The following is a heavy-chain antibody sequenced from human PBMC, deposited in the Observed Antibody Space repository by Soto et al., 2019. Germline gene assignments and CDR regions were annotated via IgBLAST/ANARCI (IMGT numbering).Heavy chain of an antibody. Sequence: ASVKVSCKASGYTFTGYYMHWVRQAPGQGLEWMGWINPNSGGTNYAQKFQGWVTMTRDTSISTAYMALSRLRSDDTAAYYCGRERGHYGWGYGMDVWGQGTTVTVSS. CDR1: GYTFTGYY. V-gene: IGHV1-2*04. CDR2: INPNSGGT. CDR3: GRERGHYGWGYGMDV. J-gene: IGHJ6*02. D-gene: IGHD3-10*01.